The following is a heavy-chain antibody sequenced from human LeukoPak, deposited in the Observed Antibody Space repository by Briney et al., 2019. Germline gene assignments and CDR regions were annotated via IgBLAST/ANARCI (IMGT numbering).Heavy chain of an antibody. CDR2: ISGSGGST. Sequence: GGSLRLSCAASGFTFSSYAMSWVRQAPGKGLEWVSGISGSGGSTYYADSVKGRFTISRDNSKNTLYLRMSSLRAEDTAVYYCAKEVYGDSTGGRFQNWGQGTLVTVSS. J-gene: IGHJ1*01. D-gene: IGHD4-17*01. CDR3: AKEVYGDSTGGRFQN. CDR1: GFTFSSYA. V-gene: IGHV3-23*01.